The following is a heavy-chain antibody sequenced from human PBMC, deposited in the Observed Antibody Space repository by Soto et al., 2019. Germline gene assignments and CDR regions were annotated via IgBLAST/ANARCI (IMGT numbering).Heavy chain of an antibody. CDR2: MYKTGSS. CDR1: GGSISGYY. CDR3: ATDLVRHCGTDCYPLDV. V-gene: IGHV4-59*01. D-gene: IGHD2-21*02. Sequence: SETLSLTCTVSGGSISGYYWSWIRQPPGKGLEWIGYMYKTGSSVYNPSFKSRVTISVDTSKNQFSLKLNSVTAAHTAVYYCATDLVRHCGTDCYPLDVWGQGPTVTVSS. J-gene: IGHJ6*02.